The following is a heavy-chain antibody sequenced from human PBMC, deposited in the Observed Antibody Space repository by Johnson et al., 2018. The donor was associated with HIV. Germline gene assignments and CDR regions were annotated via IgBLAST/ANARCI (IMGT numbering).Heavy chain of an antibody. D-gene: IGHD3-3*01. Sequence: VQLVESGGGVVHPGRSLRLSCAASGFTFSSSPMHWVRQAPGKGLEWVANIKQDGSEKYYVDSVKGRFTISRDNAKNSLYLQMNSLRAEDTAVYYCARDRGIYEGAFDIWGQGTMVTVSS. CDR1: GFTFSSSP. J-gene: IGHJ3*02. V-gene: IGHV3-7*01. CDR3: ARDRGIYEGAFDI. CDR2: IKQDGSEK.